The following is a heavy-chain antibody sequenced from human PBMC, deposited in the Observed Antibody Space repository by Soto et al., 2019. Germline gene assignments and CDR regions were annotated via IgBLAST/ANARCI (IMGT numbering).Heavy chain of an antibody. V-gene: IGHV4-31*03. D-gene: IGHD3-3*01. J-gene: IGHJ4*02. CDR1: GGSISSGGYY. Sequence: SETLSLTCTVSGGSISSGGYYWSWIRQHPGKGLEWIGYIYYSGSTYYNPSLKSRVTISVDTSKNQFSLKLSSVTAADTAVYYCARGNYDFWTQATAFDYWGQGTLVTVSS. CDR3: ARGNYDFWTQATAFDY. CDR2: IYYSGST.